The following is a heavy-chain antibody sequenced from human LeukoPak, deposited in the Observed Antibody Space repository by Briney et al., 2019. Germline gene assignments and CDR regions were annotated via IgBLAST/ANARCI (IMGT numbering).Heavy chain of an antibody. CDR1: GGTFSSYA. Sequence: ASVEVSCKASGGTFSSYAISWVRQAPGQGLEWMGGIIPIFGTANYAQKFQGRVTITADESTSTAYMELSSLRSEDTAVYYCARSSSGYYSSLRYYYYMDVWGKGTTVTISS. J-gene: IGHJ6*03. CDR3: ARSSSGYYSSLRYYYYMDV. D-gene: IGHD3-22*01. V-gene: IGHV1-69*01. CDR2: IIPIFGTA.